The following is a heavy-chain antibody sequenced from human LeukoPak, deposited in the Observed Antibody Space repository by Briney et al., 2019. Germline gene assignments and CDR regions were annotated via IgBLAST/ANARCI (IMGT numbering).Heavy chain of an antibody. J-gene: IGHJ4*02. V-gene: IGHV1-69*13. CDR1: GGTFTSYA. D-gene: IGHD3-22*01. CDR2: IIPIFGTA. CDR3: ARDYFPYYDSSGYYYASHH. Sequence: ASVKVSCKASGGTFTSYAISWVRQAPGQGLEWMGGIIPIFGTANYAQKFQGRVTITADESTSTAYMELSSLRSEDTAVYYCARDYFPYYDSSGYYYASHHWGQGTLVTVSS.